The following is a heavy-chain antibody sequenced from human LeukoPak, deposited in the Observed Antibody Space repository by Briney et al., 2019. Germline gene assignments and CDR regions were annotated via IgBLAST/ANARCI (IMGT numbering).Heavy chain of an antibody. CDR3: ASLTAYYKAFDY. D-gene: IGHD3-9*01. CDR2: IYSGGST. CDR1: GFTFSSYE. Sequence: PGGSLRLSCVGSGFTFSSYEMNWVRQAPGKGLEWVSVIYSGGSTYYADSVKGRFTISRDNSKNTLYLRMNSLRAEDTAVYYCASLTAYYKAFDYWGQGTLVTVSS. V-gene: IGHV3-53*01. J-gene: IGHJ4*02.